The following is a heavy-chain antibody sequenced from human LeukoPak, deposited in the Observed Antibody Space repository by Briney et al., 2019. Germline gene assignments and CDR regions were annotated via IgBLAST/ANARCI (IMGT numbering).Heavy chain of an antibody. CDR2: ISGSDSYPTASNPYI. CDR1: GFTFSSYA. J-gene: IGHJ4*02. CDR3: AGKVRMATTTYKFLEY. Sequence: GGSLRLSCAASGFTFSSYAMNWLRQAPGKALEWLASISGSDSYPTASNPYIYYADSVKGRFTVSRDNTKSSLYLQMDGLRAEDTAVYYCAGKVRMATTTYKFLEYWGRGTLVIVPS. V-gene: IGHV3-21*01. D-gene: IGHD3-3*01.